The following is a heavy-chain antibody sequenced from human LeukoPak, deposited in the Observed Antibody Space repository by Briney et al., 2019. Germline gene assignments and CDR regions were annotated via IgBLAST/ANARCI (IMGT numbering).Heavy chain of an antibody. Sequence: GGSLRLSCAASGFTFSSYSMNWVRQAPGKRLEWVSSISSSSSYIYYADSVKGRFTISRDNAKNSLYLQMNSLRAEDTAVYYCARGCSYSSSWLSGHVVNWFDPWGQGTLVTVSS. CDR2: ISSSSSYI. CDR1: GFTFSSYS. CDR3: ARGCSYSSSWLSGHVVNWFDP. V-gene: IGHV3-21*01. D-gene: IGHD6-13*01. J-gene: IGHJ5*02.